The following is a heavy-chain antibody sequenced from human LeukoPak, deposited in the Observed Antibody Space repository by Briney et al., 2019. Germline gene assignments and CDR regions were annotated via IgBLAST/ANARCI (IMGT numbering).Heavy chain of an antibody. J-gene: IGHJ4*02. V-gene: IGHV3-23*01. CDR1: GFTFSSDA. D-gene: IGHD4-17*01. CDR3: SKKGQNEDYGKPD. CDR2: ISRNSGDYT. Sequence: GGSLRLSCAASGFTFSSDAMYWVRQAPGKGLECVASISRNSGDYTLYAASVKGRFTISRDNSRSTLYLQMNSLRAEDTAVYYCSKKGQNEDYGKPDWGQGTLVTVSS.